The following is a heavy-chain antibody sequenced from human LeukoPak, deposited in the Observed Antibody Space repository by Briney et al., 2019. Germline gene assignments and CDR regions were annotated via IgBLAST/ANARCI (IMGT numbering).Heavy chain of an antibody. J-gene: IGHJ4*02. D-gene: IGHD5-24*01. CDR1: GFTFSDYN. CDR2: ISSNANTI. Sequence: PGGSLRLSYAASGFTFSDYNMNWLRQAPGKGLEWVSYISSNANTIYYADSVKGRFTISRDNAKNSLYLQMNSLRAEDTAVYYCARERSGRWLLFPGYWGQGTLVTVSS. V-gene: IGHV3-11*04. CDR3: ARERSGRWLLFPGY.